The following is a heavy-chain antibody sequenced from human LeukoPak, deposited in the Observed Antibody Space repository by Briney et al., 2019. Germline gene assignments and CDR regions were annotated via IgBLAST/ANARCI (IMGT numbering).Heavy chain of an antibody. CDR2: IYYSGTT. Sequence: SETLSLTSTVPGGPIRSYYGSWIRNPPGKGLEGIGYIYYSGTTNYNPSLKSRVTISVDTSKNQFSLKLSSVTAADTAVYYCARGVYIAAAQYGYWGQGTLVTVSS. V-gene: IGHV4-59*13. CDR3: ARGVYIAAAQYGY. CDR1: GGPIRSYY. D-gene: IGHD6-13*01. J-gene: IGHJ4*02.